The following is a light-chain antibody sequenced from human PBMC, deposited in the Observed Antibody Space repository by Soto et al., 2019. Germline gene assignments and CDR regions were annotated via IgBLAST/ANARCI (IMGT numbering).Light chain of an antibody. CDR3: QLYNIYPIT. CDR2: DAS. V-gene: IGKV1-5*01. CDR1: QSISSW. Sequence: DIHITQSPSALSASVGDRVTITCRASQSISSWLAWYQQKPVKAPKLLIYDASSLESGVPSRFSGSGSGTEFTLTISSLQPDDFATYYCQLYNIYPITFSQGTRLEIK. J-gene: IGKJ5*01.